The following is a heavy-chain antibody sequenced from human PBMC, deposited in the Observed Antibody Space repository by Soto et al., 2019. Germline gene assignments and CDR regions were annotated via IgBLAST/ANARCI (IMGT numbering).Heavy chain of an antibody. V-gene: IGHV4-61*03. CDR1: VDSVTSGSYY. CDR3: ASEWGILHYYVMQV. J-gene: IGHJ6*02. Sequence: SETLSLTCIFSVDSVTSGSYYCTWLRQPPGKGLEWIGYISYIGRTKYNPSLQSRVTISVDTSRNDFPLNLSSVTAADTAVYFCASEWGILHYYVMQVLGHGTAVNLS. CDR2: ISYIGRT. D-gene: IGHD7-27*01.